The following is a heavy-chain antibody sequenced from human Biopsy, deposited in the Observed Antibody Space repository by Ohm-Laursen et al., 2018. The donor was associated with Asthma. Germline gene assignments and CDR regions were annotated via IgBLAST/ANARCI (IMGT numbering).Heavy chain of an antibody. D-gene: IGHD6-13*01. J-gene: IGHJ4*02. Sequence: SLRLSCTASGTHFGSYNMHWARQAPGKGLEWVAVITFDGSTQHYGDSVKGRFTISRDNSKNMLFHQMNSLRAEDTAVYYCSRDTLGYYFDIWGQGTQVTVSS. CDR2: ITFDGSTQ. V-gene: IGHV3-30-3*01. CDR3: SRDTLGYYFDI. CDR1: GTHFGSYN.